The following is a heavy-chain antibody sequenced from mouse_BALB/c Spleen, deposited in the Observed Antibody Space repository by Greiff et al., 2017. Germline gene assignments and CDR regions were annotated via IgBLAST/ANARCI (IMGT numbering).Heavy chain of an antibody. CDR1: GFSLSTSGMG. J-gene: IGHJ3*01. D-gene: IGHD2-10*01. CDR2: IWWDDDK. Sequence: QVTLKESGPGILQPSQTLSLTCSFSGFSLSTSGMGVGWIRQPSGKGLEWLAHIWWDDDKRYNPALKSRLTISKDTSSNQVFLKIASVDTADTATYYCARSAYYGKMAWFAYWGQGTLVTVSA. V-gene: IGHV8-8*01. CDR3: ARSAYYGKMAWFAY.